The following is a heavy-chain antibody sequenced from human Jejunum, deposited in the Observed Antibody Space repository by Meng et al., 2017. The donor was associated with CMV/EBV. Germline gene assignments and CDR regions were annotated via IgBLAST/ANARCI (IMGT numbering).Heavy chain of an antibody. V-gene: IGHV4-34*01. J-gene: IGHJ4*02. CDR1: SSGYY. Sequence: SSGYYWRWFRQSPGKGLEWIGAIRHSGSTDDNPSLVRRLSISADKYKSKFSLKLSFVLAVDTAVYYCASNDRFIDCSSLCCSRNDYWGQGTLVTVSS. D-gene: IGHD2-2*01. CDR2: IRHSGST. CDR3: ASNDRFIDCSSLCCSRNDY.